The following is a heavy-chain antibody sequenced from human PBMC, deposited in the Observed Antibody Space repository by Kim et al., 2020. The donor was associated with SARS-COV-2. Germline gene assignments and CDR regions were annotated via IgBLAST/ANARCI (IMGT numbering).Heavy chain of an antibody. Sequence: STHYADSVEGRYTSARDNAKNTVYLLQSSLRAEDTATYHCAKRLQEHVDYWGQGTLVTVSS. J-gene: IGHJ4*02. CDR3: AKRLQEHVDY. CDR2: ST. V-gene: IGHV3-23*01. D-gene: IGHD5-18*01.